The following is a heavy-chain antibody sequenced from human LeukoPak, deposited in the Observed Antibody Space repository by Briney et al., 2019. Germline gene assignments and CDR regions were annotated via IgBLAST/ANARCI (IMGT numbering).Heavy chain of an antibody. CDR3: AKSGSSGYWDYYYGMDV. CDR1: GFTFSSYG. Sequence: GRSLRLSCAASGFTFSSYGMHWVRQAPGKGLEWVAVISYDGSNKYYADSVKGRFTISRDNSKNTLYLQMNSLRAEDTAVYYCAKSGSSGYWDYYYGMDVWGQGTTVTVSS. CDR2: ISYDGSNK. D-gene: IGHD3-22*01. J-gene: IGHJ6*02. V-gene: IGHV3-30*18.